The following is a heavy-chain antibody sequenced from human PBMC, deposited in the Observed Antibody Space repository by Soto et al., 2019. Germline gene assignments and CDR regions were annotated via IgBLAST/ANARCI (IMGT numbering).Heavy chain of an antibody. CDR2: ISYDGSEK. Sequence: QEQLVESGGGVVHAGRSLRLSCAASGFTFNFFGMHWVRQAPGKGLEWVAVISYDGSEKYYADSVKGRFTMSRDNSKNMVYLEMSSLRPEDTSVYYCAKERRYSFDAFDIWGHGTMVTVSS. J-gene: IGHJ3*02. CDR3: AKERRYSFDAFDI. CDR1: GFTFNFFG. V-gene: IGHV3-30*18. D-gene: IGHD5-12*01.